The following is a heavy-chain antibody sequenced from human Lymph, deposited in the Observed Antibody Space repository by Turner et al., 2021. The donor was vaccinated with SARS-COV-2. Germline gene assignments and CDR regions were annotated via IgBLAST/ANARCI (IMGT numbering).Heavy chain of an antibody. CDR2: IPDDGSNK. Sequence: QGQLVGSGGSVVPPWRSLGLSLSTSGFAFSTYAMHLVRQAPGKGLEWVAVIPDDGSNKYYADAEKGRYTTTRDNSKTTLYLQMTRLRDEDTAVYYCARGPGGNYGPYFNYWGQGTLVTVSS. CDR1: GFAFSTYA. J-gene: IGHJ4*02. D-gene: IGHD3-10*01. V-gene: IGHV3-30-3*01. CDR3: ARGPGGNYGPYFNY.